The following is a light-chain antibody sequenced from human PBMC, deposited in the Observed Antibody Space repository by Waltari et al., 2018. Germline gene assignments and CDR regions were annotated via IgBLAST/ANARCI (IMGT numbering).Light chain of an antibody. CDR2: DVS. CDR3: SSFTTSSTVV. CDR1: SSDIGGSHY. V-gene: IGLV2-14*03. Sequence: QSALTQPASVSGSPGPSITISCTGTSSDIGGSHYVSWYQQHPARAPKLMIFDVSNRPSGVSNRFSGSKSGNTASLTISGLQAEDEADYYCSSFTTSSTVVFGGGTKLTVL. J-gene: IGLJ2*01.